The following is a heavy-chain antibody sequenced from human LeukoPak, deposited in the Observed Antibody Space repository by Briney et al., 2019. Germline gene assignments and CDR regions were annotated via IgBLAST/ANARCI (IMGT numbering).Heavy chain of an antibody. Sequence: SWTLSLTCAVSGGSISSSNWWSWVRPPPGKGLEWIGEIYHSGSTNYNPSLKSRVTISVDKSKNQFYLKLSSVTAADTAVYYCARNQIGDDAFDIWGQGTMVTVSS. CDR2: IYHSGST. CDR1: GGSISSSNW. CDR3: ARNQIGDDAFDI. J-gene: IGHJ3*02. V-gene: IGHV4-4*02. D-gene: IGHD3-10*01.